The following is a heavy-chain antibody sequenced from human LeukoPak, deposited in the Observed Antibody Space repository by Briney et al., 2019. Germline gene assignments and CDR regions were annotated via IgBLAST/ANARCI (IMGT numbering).Heavy chain of an antibody. V-gene: IGHV3-23*01. CDR2: ISGSGGST. CDR1: GFTFSSYA. J-gene: IGHJ3*02. D-gene: IGHD3-22*01. Sequence: GGSLRLSCAASGFTFSSYAMSWVRQAPGKGLEWVSAISGSGGSTYYADSVKGRFTISRDNSKNTLYLQMNSLRAEDTAVYYCAKDIPQQKYYDSSGSDAFDIWGQGTMVTVSS. CDR3: AKDIPQQKYYDSSGSDAFDI.